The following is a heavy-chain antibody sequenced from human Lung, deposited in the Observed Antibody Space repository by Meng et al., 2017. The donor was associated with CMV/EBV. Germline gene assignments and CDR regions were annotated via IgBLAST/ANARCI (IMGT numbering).Heavy chain of an antibody. CDR2: ITSSGDRK. CDR3: ARITGSSWLSLYFDY. V-gene: IGHV3-11*01. Sequence: GESXKISCAPSGFTFSDEYMSWIRQAPGKGLEWVSYITSSGDRKYYADSVKGRFTISRDNAKNSLYLQLNSLRAEDTAVYFCARITGSSWLSLYFDYWGQGTLVTVSS. CDR1: GFTFSDEY. J-gene: IGHJ4*02. D-gene: IGHD6-13*01.